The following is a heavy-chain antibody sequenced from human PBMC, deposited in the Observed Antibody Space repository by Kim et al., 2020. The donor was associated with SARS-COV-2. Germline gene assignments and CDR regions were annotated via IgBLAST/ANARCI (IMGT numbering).Heavy chain of an antibody. CDR3: AGYRYYFDY. V-gene: IGHV4-39*01. CDR2: TYYSGST. Sequence: SETLSLTCTVSGGSISSSSYYWGWIRQPPGKGLEWIGSTYYSGSTYYNPSLKSRVTISVDTSKNQFSLKLSAVTAADTAVYYCAGYRYYFDYWGQGTLVTVSS. CDR1: GGSISSSSYY. J-gene: IGHJ4*02.